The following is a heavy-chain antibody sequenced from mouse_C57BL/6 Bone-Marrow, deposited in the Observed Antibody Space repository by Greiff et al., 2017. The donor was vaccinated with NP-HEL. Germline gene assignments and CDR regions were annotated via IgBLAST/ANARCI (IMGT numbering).Heavy chain of an antibody. D-gene: IGHD2-1*01. V-gene: IGHV1-66*01. CDR3: ARPIYYGNAMDY. J-gene: IGHJ4*01. Sequence: VQLQQSGPELVKPGASVKISCKASGYSFTSYYIHWVKQRPGQGLEWIGWIYPGSGNTKYNEKFKGKATLTADTSSSTAYMQLSSLTSEDSAVYYGARPIYYGNAMDYWGQGTSVTVSS. CDR1: GYSFTSYY. CDR2: IYPGSGNT.